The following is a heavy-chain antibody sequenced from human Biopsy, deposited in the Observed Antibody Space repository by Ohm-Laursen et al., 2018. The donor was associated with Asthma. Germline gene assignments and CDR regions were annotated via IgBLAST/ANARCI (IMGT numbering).Heavy chain of an antibody. J-gene: IGHJ2*01. V-gene: IGHV4-61*01. Sequence: TLSLTSTVSGGTVRSGSYYCRWIRQPPGRGLAWVSYISYSGNTDYNPSLKSRLTISMYTSKNQFSLKLSSVTAADTAVYYCARVPTTLRYFDLWGRGTLVTVSS. CDR3: ARVPTTLRYFDL. CDR1: GGTVRSGSYY. D-gene: IGHD2-15*01. CDR2: ISYSGNT.